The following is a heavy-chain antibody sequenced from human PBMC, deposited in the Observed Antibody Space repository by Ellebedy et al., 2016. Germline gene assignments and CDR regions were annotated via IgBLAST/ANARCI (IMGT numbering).Heavy chain of an antibody. D-gene: IGHD4/OR15-4a*01. CDR3: AGSMVAHIDV. J-gene: IGHJ4*02. Sequence: GGSLRLSCAASGFTFSRFNMNGVRQAPGKGLEWVSSITSGSNPIYYADSIKGRFTVPRDDAENSLSLQMSSLRPEDTAVYYCAGSMVAHIDVWGQGTLVTVSS. CDR1: GFTFSRFN. CDR2: ITSGSNPI. V-gene: IGHV3-21*01.